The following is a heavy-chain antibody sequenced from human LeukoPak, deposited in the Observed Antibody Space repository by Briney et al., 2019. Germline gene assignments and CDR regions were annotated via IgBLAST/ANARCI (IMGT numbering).Heavy chain of an antibody. CDR2: ISWHGSTT. Sequence: GGSLRLSCAASGFTFDDYTMHWVRQAPGKGLEWVSLISWHGSTTKYADSAKGRFTISRDNLKNSLSLQMNSLGPEDTALYYCAKDIGDSVGYNYFDSWGQGTLVTVSS. D-gene: IGHD3-22*01. J-gene: IGHJ4*02. V-gene: IGHV3-43*01. CDR3: AKDIGDSVGYNYFDS. CDR1: GFTFDDYT.